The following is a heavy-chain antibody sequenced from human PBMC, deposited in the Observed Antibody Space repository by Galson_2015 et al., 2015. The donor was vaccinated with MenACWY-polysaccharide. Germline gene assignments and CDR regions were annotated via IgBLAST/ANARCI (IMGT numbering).Heavy chain of an antibody. V-gene: IGHV4-4*02. Sequence: ETLSLTCAVSGGSISSSNWWSWVRQPPGKGLEWIGEIYHSGSTNYNPSLKSRVTISVDKSKNQFSLKLSSVTAADTAVYYCASAPDFNRAQDYWGQGTLVTVSS. J-gene: IGHJ4*02. CDR1: GGSISSSNW. D-gene: IGHD3-3*01. CDR3: ASAPDFNRAQDY. CDR2: IYHSGST.